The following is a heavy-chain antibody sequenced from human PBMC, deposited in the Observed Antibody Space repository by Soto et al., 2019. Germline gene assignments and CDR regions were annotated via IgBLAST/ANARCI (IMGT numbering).Heavy chain of an antibody. J-gene: IGHJ6*02. V-gene: IGHV3-21*01. CDR1: GFTFSSYS. CDR3: ARDRVAVAGRKHYYYGMDV. D-gene: IGHD6-19*01. Sequence: GGSLRLSCAASGFTFSSYSMNWVRQAPGKGLEWVSSISSSSSYIYYADSVKGRFTISRDNAKNSLYLQMNSLRAEDTAVYYCARDRVAVAGRKHYYYGMDVWGQGTTVTVSS. CDR2: ISSSSSYI.